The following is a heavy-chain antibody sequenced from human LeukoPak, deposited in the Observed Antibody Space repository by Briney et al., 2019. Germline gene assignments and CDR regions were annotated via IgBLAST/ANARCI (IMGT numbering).Heavy chain of an antibody. Sequence: GGSLRLSCAASGFSFTSYIIPWVRQAPGKGLEWVALISNDGSDKWYADSVKGRFTTSGDNSENTVSLQMNSLRVEDTAVYFCARDRGCTDPGRRNDVFDIWGQGTMVTVSS. J-gene: IGHJ3*02. CDR2: ISNDGSDK. CDR1: GFSFTSYI. D-gene: IGHD3-10*01. V-gene: IGHV3-30*01. CDR3: ARDRGCTDPGRRNDVFDI.